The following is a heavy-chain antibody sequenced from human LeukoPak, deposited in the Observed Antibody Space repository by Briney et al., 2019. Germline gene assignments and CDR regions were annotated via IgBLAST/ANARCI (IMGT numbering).Heavy chain of an antibody. CDR3: AKTMTAAGPLGYYYGMDV. Sequence: SETLSLTCTVSGASISSYYWSWIRQPPGKGLEWIGYIYYSGSTNYNPSLKSRVTISVDTSKNQFSLKLSSVTAADTAVYYCAKTMTAAGPLGYYYGMDVWGQGTTVTVSS. CDR2: IYYSGST. CDR1: GASISSYY. V-gene: IGHV4-59*01. J-gene: IGHJ6*02. D-gene: IGHD6-13*01.